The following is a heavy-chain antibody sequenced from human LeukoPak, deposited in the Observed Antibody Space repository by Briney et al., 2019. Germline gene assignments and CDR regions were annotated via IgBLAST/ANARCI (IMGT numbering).Heavy chain of an antibody. J-gene: IGHJ5*02. CDR1: GGSISSYY. CDR3: ARNNIAVAGKGSWFVP. CDR2: IYYSGST. V-gene: IGHV4-59*01. D-gene: IGHD6-19*01. Sequence: SENLSLTCTVSGGSISSYYWSWIRQPPGKGLEWIGYIYYSGSTNYNPSLKSRVTISVDTSKNQFSLKLSSVTAADTAVYYCARNNIAVAGKGSWFVPWGQGTLVTVSS.